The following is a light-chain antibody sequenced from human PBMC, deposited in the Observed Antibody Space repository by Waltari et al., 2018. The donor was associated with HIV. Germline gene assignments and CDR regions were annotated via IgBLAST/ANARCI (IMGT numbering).Light chain of an antibody. CDR3: SSFAGNDFFV. CDR2: EVS. J-gene: IGLJ2*01. Sequence: QSALTQPPSASGSPGETVTLSCTGTSNAIGLYNFVSWFQQHPGKVPKLVMFEVSQRPSWVPDRFSGSKSGYTASLTVSGLQPDDEADYFCSSFAGNDFFVFGGGTRLTVL. V-gene: IGLV2-8*01. CDR1: SNAIGLYNF.